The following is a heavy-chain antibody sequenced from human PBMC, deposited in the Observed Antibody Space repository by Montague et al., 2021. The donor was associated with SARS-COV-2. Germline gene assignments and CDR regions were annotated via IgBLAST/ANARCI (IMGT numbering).Heavy chain of an antibody. CDR1: GGSISSSSYY. D-gene: IGHD3-9*01. V-gene: IGHV4-39*01. CDR2: IYYSGST. CDR3: ARQDDILTGYYYYGMDV. J-gene: IGHJ6*02. Sequence: SETLSLTCTVSGGSISSSSYYWGWIRQPPGKGLEWIGSIYYSGSTYYNPSLKGRVTISVDTSKNQFSLKLSPVTAADTAVYYCARQDDILTGYYYYGMDVWGQGTTVTVSS.